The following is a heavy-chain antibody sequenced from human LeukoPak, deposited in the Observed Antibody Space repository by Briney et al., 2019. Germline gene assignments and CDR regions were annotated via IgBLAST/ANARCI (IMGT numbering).Heavy chain of an antibody. V-gene: IGHV3-21*01. J-gene: IGHJ5*02. CDR2: ISSSSSYI. CDR1: GFTFSSYS. D-gene: IGHD6-13*01. Sequence: PGGPLRLSCAASGFTFSSYSMNWVRQAPGKGLEWVSSISSSSSYIYYADSVKGRFTISRDNAKNSPYLQMNSLRAEDTAVYYCARGIAAAATFPFDPWGQGTLVTVSS. CDR3: ARGIAAAATFPFDP.